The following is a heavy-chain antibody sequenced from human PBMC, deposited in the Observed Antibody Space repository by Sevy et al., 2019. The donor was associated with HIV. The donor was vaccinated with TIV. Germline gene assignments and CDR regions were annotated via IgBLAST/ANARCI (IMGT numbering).Heavy chain of an antibody. J-gene: IGHJ4*02. V-gene: IGHV1-46*02. CDR3: ARGDGTGRCFDS. CDR1: GYNFNNYY. D-gene: IGHD1-26*01. CDR2: INPTSSST. Sequence: ATMKVSCKASGYNFNNYYIHWVRQAPRQGLQWMGVINPTSSSTYYPPKFQGRVTMIRDTSTSTVSLDLSSLRSEDTAVYYCARGDGTGRCFDSWGQGTLVTVSS.